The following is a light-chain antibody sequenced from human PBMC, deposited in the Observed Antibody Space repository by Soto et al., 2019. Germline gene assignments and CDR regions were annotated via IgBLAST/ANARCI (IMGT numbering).Light chain of an antibody. CDR1: QSVSSSY. CDR3: QQYNNWLGT. V-gene: IGKV3-15*01. CDR2: GAS. Sequence: ETVLTQSPGTLSLSPGERATLSCRASQSVSSSYLAWYQQKPGQAPRLLIYGASTRATGIPARFSGSGSGTEFTLTISSLQSEDFAVYYCQQYNNWLGTFGGGTKVDI. J-gene: IGKJ4*01.